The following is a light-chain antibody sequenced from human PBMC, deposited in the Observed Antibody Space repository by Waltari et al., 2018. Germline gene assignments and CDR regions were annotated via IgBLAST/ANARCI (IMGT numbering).Light chain of an antibody. Sequence: DIVMTQSPDSLAVSLGERATINCKSSQSVLYSTNTKNYLVWYQQKPGQPPKLLIYWASTREVGVPDRFSGSGSVTDFTLTISSLQAEDVAVYYCQQYYSIPWTFGQGTKVEIK. CDR3: QQYYSIPWT. J-gene: IGKJ1*01. CDR1: QSVLYSTNTKNY. V-gene: IGKV4-1*01. CDR2: WAS.